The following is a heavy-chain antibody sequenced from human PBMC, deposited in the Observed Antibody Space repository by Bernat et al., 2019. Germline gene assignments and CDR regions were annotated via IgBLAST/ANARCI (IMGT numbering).Heavy chain of an antibody. Sequence: QVQLQQWGAGLLKPSETLSLTCAVYGGSFSGYYWSWIRQPPGKGLEWIGEINHSGSTNYNPSLKSRVTLSVDTSKNQFSLKLSSVTAADTAVYYCARFHCPIRFLEWLCYSNWFDPWGQGTLVTVSS. CDR2: INHSGST. J-gene: IGHJ5*02. CDR3: ARFHCPIRFLEWLCYSNWFDP. D-gene: IGHD3-3*01. CDR1: GGSFSGYY. V-gene: IGHV4-34*01.